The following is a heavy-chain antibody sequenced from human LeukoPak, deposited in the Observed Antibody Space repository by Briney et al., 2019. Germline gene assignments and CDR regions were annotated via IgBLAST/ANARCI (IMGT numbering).Heavy chain of an antibody. CDR3: VKDRWVDY. CDR2: ISSNGGKT. Sequence: GGSLRLSCSDSGFTFSAYTMHWVLQAPGRGLQYVSSISSNGGKTYYADSVKGRFTISRDNSKNTLYLQMSSLRLEDTAVYYCVKDRWVDYWGQGVLVTVSS. J-gene: IGHJ4*02. V-gene: IGHV3-64D*09. D-gene: IGHD5-24*01. CDR1: GFTFSAYT.